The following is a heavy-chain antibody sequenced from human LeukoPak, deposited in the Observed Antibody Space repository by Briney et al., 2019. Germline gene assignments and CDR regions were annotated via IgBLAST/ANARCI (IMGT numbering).Heavy chain of an antibody. CDR2: MNSDASST. CDR3: ARGPDYGGPL. Sequence: GGSLRLFCVASGFTFTNYWMHWVRQAPGKGLVWVARMNSDASSTSYADSVKGRFSISRDNAKKTLYLQMNSLRAEDTAVYYCARGPDYGGPLRGQGTLVTVSP. CDR1: GFTFTNYW. J-gene: IGHJ4*02. D-gene: IGHD4-23*01. V-gene: IGHV3-74*01.